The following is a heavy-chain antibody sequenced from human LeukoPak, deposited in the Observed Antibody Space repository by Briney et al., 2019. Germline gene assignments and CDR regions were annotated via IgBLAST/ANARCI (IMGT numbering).Heavy chain of an antibody. CDR1: GFTFTDHY. Sequence: GSLRLSCTASGFTFTDHYMDWIRQPAGKGLEWIGRIYTSGSTNYNPSLKSRVTMSVDTSKNQFSLKLSSVTAADTAVYYCAREPRIAVAGVGWFDPWGQGTLVTVSS. CDR2: IYTSGST. D-gene: IGHD6-19*01. J-gene: IGHJ5*02. V-gene: IGHV4-4*07. CDR3: AREPRIAVAGVGWFDP.